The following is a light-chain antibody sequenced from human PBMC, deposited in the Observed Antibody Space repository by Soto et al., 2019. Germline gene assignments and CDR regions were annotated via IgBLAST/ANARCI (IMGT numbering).Light chain of an antibody. V-gene: IGLV2-14*01. J-gene: IGLJ1*01. CDR1: SSDVGGSNY. CDR3: SSYTRSSTYV. Sequence: QSAMSQPASVSGSPGQSLTISCTGTSSDVGGSNYVSWNHQHQGKAPNLLFYDVSNRPSGVSTRFSGSRSGNTAYLTFSGLQAEDEAVYYCSSYTRSSTYVFGIGTKVTVL. CDR2: DVS.